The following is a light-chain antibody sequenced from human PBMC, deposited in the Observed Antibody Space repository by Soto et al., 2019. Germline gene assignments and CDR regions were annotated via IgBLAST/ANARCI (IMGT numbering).Light chain of an antibody. CDR2: SAS. J-gene: IGKJ3*01. CDR1: QSVNSTF. Sequence: EIVLTQSPATLSVSPGERVTLSCRASQSVNSTFLAWYQQKPGQAPRLLIYSASSRATGIPDRFSGSGSGTDFTLTISRLEPEDFAVYYCHQYGSSPLTFGPGTKVDIK. CDR3: HQYGSSPLT. V-gene: IGKV3-20*01.